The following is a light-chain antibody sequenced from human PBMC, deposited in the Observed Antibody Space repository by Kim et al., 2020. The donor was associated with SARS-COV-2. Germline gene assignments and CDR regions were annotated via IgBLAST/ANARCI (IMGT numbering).Light chain of an antibody. Sequence: QAVVTQEPSLTVSPGGTVTLTCASSTGAVTSGYYPNWFQQKPGQAPRALIYCTINKYSWTPARFSGSLLGGKAALTLSGVQPEDEAEYYCLLYYGGAQLGVFGGGTQLTVL. CDR1: TGAVTSGYY. V-gene: IGLV7-43*01. CDR2: CTI. CDR3: LLYYGGAQLGV. J-gene: IGLJ2*01.